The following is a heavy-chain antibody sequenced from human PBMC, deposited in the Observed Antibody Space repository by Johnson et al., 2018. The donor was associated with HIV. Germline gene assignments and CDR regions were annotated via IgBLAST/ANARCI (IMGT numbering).Heavy chain of an antibody. D-gene: IGHD3-10*01. CDR2: ISHDGSNK. Sequence: QVQLLESGGGLVQPGRSLRLSCAASGFPFSTYSMHWVRQAPGKGLEWVTVISHDGSNKYYADSVKGRFTISRDNSKNTLYLQMNSLRAEDTAVYYCARKARGQGVFDIWGQGTMVTVSS. CDR3: ARKARGQGVFDI. CDR1: GFPFSTYS. J-gene: IGHJ3*02. V-gene: IGHV3-30-3*01.